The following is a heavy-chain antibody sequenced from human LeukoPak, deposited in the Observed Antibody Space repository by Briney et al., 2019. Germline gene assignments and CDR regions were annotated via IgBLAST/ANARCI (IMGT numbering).Heavy chain of an antibody. CDR2: IYPGDSDT. CDR3: ARRRPAAAPGAFDI. D-gene: IGHD6-13*01. J-gene: IGHJ3*02. Sequence: GESLKFSCKGSGYSFTSYWIGWVRQMPGKGLEWMGTIYPGDSDTRYSPSFQGQVTISADKSISTAYLQWSSLKASDTAMYYCARRRPAAAPGAFDIWGQGTMVTVSS. CDR1: GYSFTSYW. V-gene: IGHV5-51*01.